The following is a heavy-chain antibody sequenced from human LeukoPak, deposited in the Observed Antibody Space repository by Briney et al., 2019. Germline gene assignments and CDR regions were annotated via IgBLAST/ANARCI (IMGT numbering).Heavy chain of an antibody. CDR2: IFYSGRT. CDR1: GGSVSSGSYY. J-gene: IGHJ3*02. CDR3: ARERTDDGFDI. V-gene: IGHV4-61*01. D-gene: IGHD1-1*01. Sequence: PSETLSLTCTVSGGSVSSGSYYWSWIRQPPGKGLEWIGYIFYSGRTNYNPSLKSRVTISVDTSKNQFSLKLSSVTAADTAVYYCARERTDDGFDIWGQGTTDSVSS.